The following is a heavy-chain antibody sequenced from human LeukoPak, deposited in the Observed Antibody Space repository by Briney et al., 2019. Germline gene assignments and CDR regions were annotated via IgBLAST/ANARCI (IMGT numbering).Heavy chain of an antibody. Sequence: GGSLRLSCAASGFTFSSYWMCWVRQAPGKGLEWVAIIKQDGSDKYYVDSVEGRFIISRDNAKNSLCLQMNSLRAEDTAVYYCLTSTRSHRFDYWGQGTLVTVSS. CDR2: IKQDGSDK. D-gene: IGHD2-15*01. CDR3: LTSTRSHRFDY. CDR1: GFTFSSYW. V-gene: IGHV3-7*01. J-gene: IGHJ4*02.